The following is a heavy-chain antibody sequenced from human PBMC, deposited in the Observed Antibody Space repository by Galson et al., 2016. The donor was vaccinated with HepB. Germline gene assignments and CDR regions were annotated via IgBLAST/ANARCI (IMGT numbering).Heavy chain of an antibody. D-gene: IGHD6-19*01. Sequence: SLRLSCAASGFRFSDYYMSWIRQAPGKGLEWLSYISSSGRPINYADSVKGRFTVSRDHAKNSLYLQMNNLRGEDTAVYYCARMIPLYSSGWYVRGDGWFDPWGQGTLVTVSS. CDR3: ARMIPLYSSGWYVRGDGWFDP. CDR2: ISSSGRPI. V-gene: IGHV3-11*01. J-gene: IGHJ5*02. CDR1: GFRFSDYY.